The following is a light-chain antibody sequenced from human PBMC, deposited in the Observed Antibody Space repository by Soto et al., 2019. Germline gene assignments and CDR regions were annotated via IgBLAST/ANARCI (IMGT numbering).Light chain of an antibody. CDR1: QGISSY. CDR3: QQLNSYPRT. V-gene: IGKV1-9*01. CDR2: AAS. J-gene: IGKJ4*01. Sequence: IQLTQSPSSLSASVGDRVTITCRASQGISSYLAWYQQKPGKAPKLLIYAASTLQSGVPSRFSGSGSGTDFTLTISSLKPEDFATYYCQQLNSYPRTFGGGTKVEIK.